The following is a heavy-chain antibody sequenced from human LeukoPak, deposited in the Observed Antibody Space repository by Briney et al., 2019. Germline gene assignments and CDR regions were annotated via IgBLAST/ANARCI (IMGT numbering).Heavy chain of an antibody. V-gene: IGHV4-59*01. CDR1: GGSTSSYY. Sequence: TSSETLSLTCTVSGGSTSSYYWSWIRQPPGKGLEWIGYIYYSGSTNYNPSLKSRVTISVDTSKNQFSLKLSSVTAADTAVYYCAREVVVTAIPDWYFDLWGRGTLVTVSS. D-gene: IGHD2-21*02. CDR2: IYYSGST. J-gene: IGHJ2*01. CDR3: AREVVVTAIPDWYFDL.